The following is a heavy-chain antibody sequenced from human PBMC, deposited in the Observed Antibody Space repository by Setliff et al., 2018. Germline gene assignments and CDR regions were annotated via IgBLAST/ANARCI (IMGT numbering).Heavy chain of an antibody. D-gene: IGHD5-12*01. V-gene: IGHV1-18*01. CDR3: ARGPGPSVVVAMPFDR. J-gene: IGHJ4*02. CDR2: ISPYSGKT. CDR1: GYNFITLG. Sequence: ASVKVSCKTSGYNFITLGINWVRQAPGQRLEWVGWISPYSGKTNHAQKLQGRVAMTTDTSTSTAYMELRSLRSDDTAVYYCARGPGPSVVVAMPFDRWGQGTLVTVSS.